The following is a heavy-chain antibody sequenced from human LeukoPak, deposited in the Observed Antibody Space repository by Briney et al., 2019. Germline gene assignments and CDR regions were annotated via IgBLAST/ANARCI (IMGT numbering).Heavy chain of an antibody. CDR3: AKDRYCSGGSCYADAFDV. CDR1: GFSFSDYA. V-gene: IGHV3-23*01. D-gene: IGHD2-15*01. Sequence: GGSLRLSCAASGFSFSDYAMAWVRQAPGKGLQWVSDITGSGGRTDHADSVRGRFIISRDNSKNKLYLQMNSLRAEDTATYFCAKDRYCSGGSCYADAFDVWGQGIMVTVSS. CDR2: ITGSGGRT. J-gene: IGHJ3*01.